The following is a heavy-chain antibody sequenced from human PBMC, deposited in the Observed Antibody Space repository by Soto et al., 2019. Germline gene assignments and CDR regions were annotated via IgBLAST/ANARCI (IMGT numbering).Heavy chain of an antibody. CDR1: GYTFISYA. CDR2: INAGNGNT. V-gene: IGHV1-3*01. CDR3: ARPGSYMIVALDL. J-gene: IGHJ3*01. D-gene: IGHD3-22*01. Sequence: QVQLVQSGAEVKKPGASVNISCKASGYTFISYAINWARQAPGQRLEWMGWINAGNGNTKYSQKFHGRVNTTRDTGASTVYMELCSLRSEDTATYFCARPGSYMIVALDLWGQGTTGTVSS.